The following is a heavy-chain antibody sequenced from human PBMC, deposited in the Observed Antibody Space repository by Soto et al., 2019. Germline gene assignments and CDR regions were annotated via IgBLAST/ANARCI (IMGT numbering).Heavy chain of an antibody. CDR1: GGYIRSSNW. V-gene: IGHV4-4*02. CDR3: ARVLANDAFDI. Sequence: SEMLSLTCAVSGGYIRSSNWWSWVRQPPGKGLEWIGEIYHSGSTNYNPSLKSRVTISVDKSKNQFSLKLSSVTAADTAVYYCARVLANDAFDIWGQGTMVTVSS. CDR2: IYHSGST. D-gene: IGHD3-3*02. J-gene: IGHJ3*02.